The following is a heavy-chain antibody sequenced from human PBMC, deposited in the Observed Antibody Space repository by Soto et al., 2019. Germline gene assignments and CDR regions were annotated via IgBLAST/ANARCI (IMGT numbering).Heavy chain of an antibody. D-gene: IGHD4-17*01. CDR3: AKDRWGDFGDLNLPGY. CDR1: GFTFSSFG. V-gene: IGHV3-30*18. Sequence: QGLLVESGGGVVQPGRSLRIACAVSGFTFSSFGMHWVRQAPGKGLEWVAVISDDGSSKHYADSLKGRFTISRDNSNNTLYLQMDSLGPEDTAVYYCAKDRWGDFGDLNLPGYWGQGTLVTVSS. CDR2: ISDDGSSK. J-gene: IGHJ4*02.